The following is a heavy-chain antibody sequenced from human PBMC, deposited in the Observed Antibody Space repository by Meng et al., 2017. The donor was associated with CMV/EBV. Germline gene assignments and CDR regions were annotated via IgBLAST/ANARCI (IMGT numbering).Heavy chain of an antibody. J-gene: IGHJ4*02. CDR2: IYWEDDE. D-gene: IGHD2-21*02. CDR3: AHSHCGGDCYPLDYFDY. V-gene: IGHV2-5*02. CDR1: GVFLITSGVV. Sequence: TLRESCAHPLQHPPNPTLPPSSSGVFLITSGVVVGWCLQHPGKAAEWLALIYWEDDERYSPSLKSRITITKDTSKNQVVLTMTTMEPLDTATYYCAHSHCGGDCYPLDYFDYWGQGTLVTVSS.